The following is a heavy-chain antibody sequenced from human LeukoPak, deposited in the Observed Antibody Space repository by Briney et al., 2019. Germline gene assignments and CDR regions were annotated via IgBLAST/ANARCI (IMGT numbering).Heavy chain of an antibody. CDR2: IGTAGDT. D-gene: IGHD3-10*01. J-gene: IGHJ5*02. Sequence: GGSLRLSCAASGFIVSNYDMHWVRQAAGKGLEWVSVIGTAGDTYYPGSVKGRFTISREKAKNSLYLQMNSLRAEDTAVYYCARGSGTLRITMIRRVSNWFDPWGQGTLVTVSS. V-gene: IGHV3-13*01. CDR1: GFIVSNYD. CDR3: ARGSGTLRITMIRRVSNWFDP.